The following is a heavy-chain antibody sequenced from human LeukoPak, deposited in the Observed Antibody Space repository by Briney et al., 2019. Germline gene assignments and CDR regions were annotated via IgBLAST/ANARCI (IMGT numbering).Heavy chain of an antibody. D-gene: IGHD3-3*01. V-gene: IGHV1-8*03. CDR2: MNPNSGNT. J-gene: IGHJ3*02. CDR3: ARRRIDFWSGDDAFDI. CDR1: GYTFTSYD. Sequence: ASVKVSCKASGYTFTSYDINWVRQATGQGLEWMGWMNPNSGNTGYAQKFQGRVTITRNTSISTAYMELSSLRSEDTAVYYCARRRIDFWSGDDAFDIWGQGTMVTVSS.